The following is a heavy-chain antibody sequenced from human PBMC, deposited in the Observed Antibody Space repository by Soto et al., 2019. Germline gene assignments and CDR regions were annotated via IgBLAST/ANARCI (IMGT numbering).Heavy chain of an antibody. Sequence: GGSLRLSCTASGFTFGDYAMSWFRQAPGKGLEWVGFIRSKAYGGTTEYAASVKGRFTISRDDSKSIAYLQMNSLKTEDTAVYYCTRGRGRLVPYYFDYWGQGTLVTVSS. V-gene: IGHV3-49*03. D-gene: IGHD6-19*01. CDR3: TRGRGRLVPYYFDY. J-gene: IGHJ4*02. CDR2: IRSKAYGGTT. CDR1: GFTFGDYA.